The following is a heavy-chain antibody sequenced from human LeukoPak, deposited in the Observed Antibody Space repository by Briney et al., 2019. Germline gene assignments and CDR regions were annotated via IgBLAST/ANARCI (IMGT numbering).Heavy chain of an antibody. CDR2: IRDSGDNT. V-gene: IGHV3-23*01. D-gene: IGHD6-19*01. J-gene: IGHJ3*02. CDR3: AKHGYNSGVYDAFEI. Sequence: GGSLRLSCAASGFTFSIYAMSWVRQAPGKGLEWVSVIRDSGDNTYYADAVKGRFTISRDNSKKTLYLQMNSLRAEDTAVYYCAKHGYNSGVYDAFEIWGQGTRVTVSS. CDR1: GFTFSIYA.